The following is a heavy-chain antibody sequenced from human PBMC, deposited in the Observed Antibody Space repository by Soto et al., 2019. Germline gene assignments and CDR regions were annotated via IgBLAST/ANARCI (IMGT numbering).Heavy chain of an antibody. CDR1: GGSISSSSYY. CDR2: IYYSGST. CDR3: ARHSSSWDVPWGWFDP. D-gene: IGHD6-13*01. V-gene: IGHV4-39*01. J-gene: IGHJ5*02. Sequence: PSETLSLTCTVSGGSISSSSYYWGWIRQPPGKGLEWIGSIYYSGSTYYNPSLKSRVTISVDTSKNQFSLKLSSVTAADTAVYYCARHSSSWDVPWGWFDPWGQGTRVTVSA.